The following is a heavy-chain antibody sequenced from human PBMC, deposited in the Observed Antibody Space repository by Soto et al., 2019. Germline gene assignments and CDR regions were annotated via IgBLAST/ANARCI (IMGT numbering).Heavy chain of an antibody. CDR2: INPNSGGT. J-gene: IGHJ5*02. Sequence: ASVKVSCKASGYTFTGYYMHWVRQAPGQGLEWMGWINPNSGGTNYAQKFQGWVTMTRDTSISTAYMELSSLRSEDTAVYYCARGIADYKSRFWFDPWGQGTLVTVSS. CDR1: GYTFTGYY. D-gene: IGHD6-13*01. V-gene: IGHV1-2*04. CDR3: ARGIADYKSRFWFDP.